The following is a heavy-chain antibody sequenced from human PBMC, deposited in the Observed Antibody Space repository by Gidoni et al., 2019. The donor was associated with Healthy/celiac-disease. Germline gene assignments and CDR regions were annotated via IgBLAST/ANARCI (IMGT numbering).Heavy chain of an antibody. V-gene: IGHV1-69*01. CDR2: IIPIFGTA. J-gene: IGHJ6*02. CDR3: ASTYYYDSSGYYTKDGYYYYGMDV. Sequence: QVQLVQSGAEVKKPGSSVKVSCKASGGTFSSYATSWVRQAPGQGPEWMGGIIPIFGTAHYAQKFQGSVTITADDSTSTAYMALRSLRSEDTAVYYCASTYYYDSSGYYTKDGYYYYGMDVWGQGTTVTVSS. CDR1: GGTFSSYA. D-gene: IGHD3-22*01.